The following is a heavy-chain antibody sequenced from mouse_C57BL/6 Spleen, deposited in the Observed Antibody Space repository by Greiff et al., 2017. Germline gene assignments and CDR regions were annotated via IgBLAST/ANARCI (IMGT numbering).Heavy chain of an antibody. Sequence: VQLQQSGPGLVQPSQSLSITCTVSGFSLTSYGVHWVRQSPGKGLGWLGVIWSGGSTDYNAAFISRLSISKDNSKSQVFFKMNSLQADDTAIYYCARNFAGYYDYDGTGAWFAYWGQGTLVTVSA. V-gene: IGHV2-2*01. CDR2: IWSGGST. CDR1: GFSLTSYG. J-gene: IGHJ3*01. D-gene: IGHD2-4*01. CDR3: ARNFAGYYDYDGTGAWFAY.